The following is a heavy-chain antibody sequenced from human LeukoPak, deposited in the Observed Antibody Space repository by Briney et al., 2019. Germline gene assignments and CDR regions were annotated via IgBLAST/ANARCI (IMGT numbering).Heavy chain of an antibody. D-gene: IGHD4-17*01. J-gene: IGHJ4*02. V-gene: IGHV4-59*08. CDR1: GGSISFYY. CDR3: ARGHYGDYCDY. CDR2: VNYTGST. Sequence: SSETLSLTCTVSGGSISFYYWSWIRQSPGKGLEWIGYVNYTGSTLYNPSLKSRVTISVDTSKNQFSLKLSSVTAADTAVYYCARGHYGDYCDYWGQGTLVTVSS.